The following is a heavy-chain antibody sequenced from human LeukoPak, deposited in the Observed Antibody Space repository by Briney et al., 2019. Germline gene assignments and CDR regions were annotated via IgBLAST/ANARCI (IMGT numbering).Heavy chain of an antibody. D-gene: IGHD6-13*01. V-gene: IGHV5-51*01. J-gene: IGHJ1*01. CDR3: ARLDKAAAGIEYFQH. CDR1: GYSFTSYW. CDR2: IYPGDSDT. Sequence: GESLKISCKGSGYSFTSYWIGWVRPMPGKGMEWMGIIYPGDSDTRYSPSFQGQVTISADKSISTAYLQWSSLKASDTAMYYCARLDKAAAGIEYFQHWGQGTLVTVSS.